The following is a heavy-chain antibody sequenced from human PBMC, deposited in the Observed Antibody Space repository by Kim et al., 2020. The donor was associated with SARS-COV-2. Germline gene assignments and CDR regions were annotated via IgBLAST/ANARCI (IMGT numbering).Heavy chain of an antibody. Sequence: GGSLRLSCAASGFTFSSYGMHWVRQAPGKGLEWVAVIWYDGSNKYYADSVKGRFTISRDNSKNTLYLQMNSLRAEDTAVYYCARGSYYEVYFDYWGQGTLGTVSS. J-gene: IGHJ4*02. V-gene: IGHV3-33*01. CDR3: ARGSYYEVYFDY. CDR1: GFTFSSYG. CDR2: IWYDGSNK. D-gene: IGHD1-26*01.